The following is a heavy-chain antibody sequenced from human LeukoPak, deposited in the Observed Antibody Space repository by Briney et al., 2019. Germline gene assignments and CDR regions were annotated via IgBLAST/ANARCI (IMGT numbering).Heavy chain of an antibody. CDR3: AKTVVVITFRFDS. CDR2: IIPIFGTA. CDR1: GGTFSSYA. J-gene: IGHJ4*02. Sequence: SVKVSCKASGGTFSSYAISWVRQAPGQGLEWMGGIIPIFGTANYAQKFQGRVTITADESTSTAYMELSSLRSEDTAVYYCAKTVVVITFRFDSWGQGSLVTVSS. V-gene: IGHV1-69*13. D-gene: IGHD2-21*01.